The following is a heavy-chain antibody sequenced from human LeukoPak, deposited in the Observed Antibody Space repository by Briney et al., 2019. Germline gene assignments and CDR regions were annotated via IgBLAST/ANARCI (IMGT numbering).Heavy chain of an antibody. CDR2: IYSGGST. Sequence: PGGSLRLSCAASGLTVSSNYMSWVRQAPGKGLEWVSVIYSGGSTYYADSVKGRFTISRDNSKNTLYLQMISLRAEDTAVYYCARDCSGGSCYPTYYYHGMDVWGQGTTVTVSS. D-gene: IGHD2-15*01. CDR3: ARDCSGGSCYPTYYYHGMDV. J-gene: IGHJ6*02. CDR1: GLTVSSNY. V-gene: IGHV3-53*01.